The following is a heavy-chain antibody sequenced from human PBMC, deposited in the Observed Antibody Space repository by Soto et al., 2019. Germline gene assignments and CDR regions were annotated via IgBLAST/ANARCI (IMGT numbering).Heavy chain of an antibody. CDR2: ISAYNGNT. J-gene: IGHJ5*02. CDR1: GYTFTSYG. CDR3: ARARQQLVRNWFDP. D-gene: IGHD6-13*01. Sequence: ASVKVSCKASGYTFTSYGISWVRQAPGQGLEWMGWISAYNGNTNYAQKLQGRVTMTTDTSTSTAYMELRSLRSDDTAVYYCARARQQLVRNWFDPWGQGTPVTVSS. V-gene: IGHV1-18*01.